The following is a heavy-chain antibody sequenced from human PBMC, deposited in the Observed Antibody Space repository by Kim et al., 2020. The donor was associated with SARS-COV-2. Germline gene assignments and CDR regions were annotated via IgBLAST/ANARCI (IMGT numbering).Heavy chain of an antibody. V-gene: IGHV4-39*01. D-gene: IGHD1-20*01. Sequence: DYNPSLRSRGTISIDTSKSQFSLRLTSVTASDTAVYYCARRGDNNWYNFDFWGQGTLVTVSS. J-gene: IGHJ4*02. CDR3: ARRGDNNWYNFDF.